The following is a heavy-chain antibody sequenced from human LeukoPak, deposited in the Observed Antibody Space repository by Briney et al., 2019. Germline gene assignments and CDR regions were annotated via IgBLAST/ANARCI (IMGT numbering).Heavy chain of an antibody. CDR1: GGSISSYY. CDR2: IYTSGST. CDR3: ARDPGYCSGGSCYSVVDI. Sequence: SETLSLTCTVSGGSISSYYWSWIRQPAGKGLEWIGRIYTSGSTNYNPSLKSRVTVSVDTSKNQFSLKLSSVTAADTAVYYCARDPGYCSGGSCYSVVDIWGQGTMVTVSS. J-gene: IGHJ3*02. D-gene: IGHD2-15*01. V-gene: IGHV4-4*07.